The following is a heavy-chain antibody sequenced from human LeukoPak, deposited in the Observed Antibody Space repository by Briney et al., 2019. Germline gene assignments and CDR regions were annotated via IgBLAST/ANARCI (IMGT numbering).Heavy chain of an antibody. D-gene: IGHD2-2*01. CDR2: IKQDGSEK. CDR3: AREGSDCSSTSCSPYYYYYYMDV. V-gene: IGHV3-7*01. J-gene: IGHJ6*03. CDR1: GFTFSSYW. Sequence: GGSLRLSCAASGFTFSSYWMSWVRQAPGKGLEWVANIKQDGSEKYYVDSVKGRFTISRDNAKNSLYLQMNSLRAEDTAVYYCAREGSDCSSTSCSPYYYYYYMDVWGKGTTVTVSS.